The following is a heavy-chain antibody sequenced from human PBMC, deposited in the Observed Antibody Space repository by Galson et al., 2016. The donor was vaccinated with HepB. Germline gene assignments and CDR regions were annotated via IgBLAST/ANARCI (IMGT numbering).Heavy chain of an antibody. V-gene: IGHV3-7*03. J-gene: IGHJ1*01. CDR3: ALYYYDSSGFVEYFQH. CDR2: IKPDGSER. D-gene: IGHD3-22*01. Sequence: SLRLSCATSGFTFGSVWMSWVRQAPGKGLEWVANIKPDGSERYYVDSLKGRFTISRDYAKNSLYLQMNSLRAEDTAVYYCALYYYDSSGFVEYFQHWGQGTRVTVSS. CDR1: GFTFGSVW.